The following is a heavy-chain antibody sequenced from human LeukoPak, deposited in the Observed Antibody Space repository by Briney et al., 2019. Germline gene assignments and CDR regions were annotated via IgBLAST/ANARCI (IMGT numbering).Heavy chain of an antibody. CDR1: GFTFSTYW. CDR2: IKQDGSEK. CDR3: AKDQDIAVTPGWLDP. J-gene: IGHJ5*02. Sequence: GGSLRLSCAVSGFTFSTYWMNWVRQAPGKGLEWLANIKQDGSEKYYVDSVKGRFTISRDNAKNSLYLQMNSLRAEDTAVYYCAKDQDIAVTPGWLDPWGQGTLVTVSS. D-gene: IGHD6-19*01. V-gene: IGHV3-7*01.